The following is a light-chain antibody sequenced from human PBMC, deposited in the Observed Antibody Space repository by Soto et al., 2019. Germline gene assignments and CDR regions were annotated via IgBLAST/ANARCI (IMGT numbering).Light chain of an antibody. CDR3: QQYGSYSPWT. J-gene: IGKJ1*01. CDR1: QSIGSW. V-gene: IGKV1-5*03. Sequence: DIQMTQSPSTLSASVGDRVTITCRASQSIGSWLAWYQQKPGKAPKLLIYKASSLESGFPSRFSGSGSGTEFTLTISSLQPDDFASYYCQQYGSYSPWTFGQGTKVEIK. CDR2: KAS.